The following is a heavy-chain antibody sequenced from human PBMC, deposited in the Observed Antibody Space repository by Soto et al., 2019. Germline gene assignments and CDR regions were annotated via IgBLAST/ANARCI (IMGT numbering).Heavy chain of an antibody. CDR1: GGSISSGGYY. CDR2: IYYSGST. CDR3: ARHRPYASGVFDY. Sequence: TSETLSLTCTVSGGSISSGGYYWCGIRQHPGKGLEWIGYIYYSGSTYYNPSLKSRVTISVDTSKSQFSLKLSSVTAADTAVYYCARHRPYASGVFDYWGQGTLVTVS. D-gene: IGHD2-2*01. V-gene: IGHV4-31*03. J-gene: IGHJ4*02.